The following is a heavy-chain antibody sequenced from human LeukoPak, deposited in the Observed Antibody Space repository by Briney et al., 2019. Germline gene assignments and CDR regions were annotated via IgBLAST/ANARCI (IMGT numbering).Heavy chain of an antibody. Sequence: PSETLSLTCTVSGGSISGSSYYWGWIRQPPGKGLEWIGTIYYRGNTYYNPSLKSRVSISVDTSKNQFSLKLSSVTAADTAVYYCARQPPGGNWFDPWGQGTLVTVSS. V-gene: IGHV4-39*07. CDR3: ARQPPGGNWFDP. J-gene: IGHJ5*02. CDR1: GGSISGSSYY. CDR2: IYYRGNT.